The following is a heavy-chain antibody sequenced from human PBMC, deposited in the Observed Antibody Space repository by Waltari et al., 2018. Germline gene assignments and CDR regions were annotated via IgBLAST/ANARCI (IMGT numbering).Heavy chain of an antibody. CDR3: ARGGPVQGSGSYYSFDY. V-gene: IGHV4-38-2*01. J-gene: IGHJ4*02. Sequence: QVQVQESGPGLVKPSETLSLTCAVSGYSISSGHYWGWIRQPPGKGLEWIGSFYQSGNIYYNPSLNSRVTRSVDTSKDQFSLKLSSVTAADTAVYYCARGGPVQGSGSYYSFDYWGQGNLVTVSS. CDR2: FYQSGNI. D-gene: IGHD3-10*01. CDR1: GYSISSGHY.